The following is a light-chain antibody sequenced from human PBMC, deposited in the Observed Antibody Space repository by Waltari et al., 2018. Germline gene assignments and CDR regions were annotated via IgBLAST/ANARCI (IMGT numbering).Light chain of an antibody. Sequence: DIQMTQSPSSLSASVGDRVTITCRASQSITIYLIWYQHKPGKAPKLLIYAASSLQGGVPTRFSGSGSGTDFNLTISTLQPEDFATYYCQQSYSALTFGGGTKVEIK. CDR2: AAS. CDR1: QSITIY. J-gene: IGKJ4*01. V-gene: IGKV1-39*01. CDR3: QQSYSALT.